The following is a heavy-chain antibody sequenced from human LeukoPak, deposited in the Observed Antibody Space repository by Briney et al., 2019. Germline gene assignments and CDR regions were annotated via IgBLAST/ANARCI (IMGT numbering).Heavy chain of an antibody. J-gene: IGHJ4*02. D-gene: IGHD1-26*01. CDR3: AKDPIFSGSYGVFDY. CDR1: GFTFSSCA. V-gene: IGHV3-23*01. Sequence: LPGGSLRLSCAASGFTFSSCAMSWVRQAPGKGLEWVSTIIDSGNSIYYADSAEGRFTISRDNSKNTLYLQMNSLRAGDTAVYYCAKDPIFSGSYGVFDYWGLGTLVTVSP. CDR2: IIDSGNSI.